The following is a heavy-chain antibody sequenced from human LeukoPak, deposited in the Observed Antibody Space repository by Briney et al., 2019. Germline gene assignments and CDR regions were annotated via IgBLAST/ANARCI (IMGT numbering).Heavy chain of an antibody. D-gene: IGHD3-22*01. CDR3: ARDSDSTTLYYFDY. CDR2: ISYDGSNK. J-gene: IGHJ4*02. CDR1: GFTFSSYA. V-gene: IGHV3-30*14. Sequence: GGSLRLSCAASGFTFSSYAMHWVRQAPGKGLEWVAVISYDGSNKYYADSVKGRFTISRDNSKNTLYLQMNSLRAEDTAVYYCARDSDSTTLYYFDYWGQGTLVTVSS.